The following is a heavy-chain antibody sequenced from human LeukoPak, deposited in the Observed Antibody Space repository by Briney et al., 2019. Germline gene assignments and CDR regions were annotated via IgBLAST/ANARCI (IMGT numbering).Heavy chain of an antibody. D-gene: IGHD3-10*02. CDR1: GFTFSSYE. V-gene: IGHV3-48*03. Sequence: PGGSLRLSCAASGFTFSSYEMNWVRQAPGRGLEWVSYISSSGSTIYYADSVKGRFTISRDNAKNSLYLQMNSLRAEDTAIYYCAELGITMIGGVWGKGTTVTISS. CDR2: ISSSGSTI. CDR3: AELGITMIGGV. J-gene: IGHJ6*04.